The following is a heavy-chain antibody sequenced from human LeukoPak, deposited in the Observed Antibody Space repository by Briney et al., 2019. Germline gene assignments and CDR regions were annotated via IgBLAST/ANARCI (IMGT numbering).Heavy chain of an antibody. CDR1: GFTFSHYS. V-gene: IGHV3-21*01. CDR3: ARFENVAVADTDY. Sequence: PGGSLRLSCAASGFTFSHYSMNWVRQAPGKGLEWASSISGSSTYIFYADSVKGRFTVSRDDAKNSLYLQMNSLRAEDPAVYYCARFENVAVADTDYWGQGTLLTVSS. J-gene: IGHJ4*02. D-gene: IGHD6-19*01. CDR2: ISGSSTYI.